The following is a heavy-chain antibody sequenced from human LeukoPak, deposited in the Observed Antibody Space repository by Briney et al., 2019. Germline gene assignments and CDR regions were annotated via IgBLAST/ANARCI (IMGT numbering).Heavy chain of an antibody. Sequence: SGGSLRLSCAASGFTFSSYAMSWVRQAPGKGLEWIGEINHSGSTNYNPSLKSRVTISVDTSKNQFSLKLSSVTAADTAVYYCARGLWFGELWGQGTLVTVSS. D-gene: IGHD3-10*01. V-gene: IGHV4-34*01. CDR1: GFTFSSYA. CDR3: ARGLWFGEL. J-gene: IGHJ4*02. CDR2: INHSGST.